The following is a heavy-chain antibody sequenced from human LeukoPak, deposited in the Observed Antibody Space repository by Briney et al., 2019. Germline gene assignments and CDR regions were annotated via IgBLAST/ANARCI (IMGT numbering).Heavy chain of an antibody. J-gene: IGHJ4*02. Sequence: SETLSLTCAVYGGSFSGYYWSWIRQPPGKGLEWIGQIFHSGSTTYSPSPKSRVTISMDKSKNQFSLKLTSVTAADTAAYYCARSPTKRGTAHYGGQGTLVTVSS. CDR2: IFHSGST. CDR3: ARSPTKRGTAHY. D-gene: IGHD2-15*01. V-gene: IGHV4-34*12. CDR1: GGSFSGYY.